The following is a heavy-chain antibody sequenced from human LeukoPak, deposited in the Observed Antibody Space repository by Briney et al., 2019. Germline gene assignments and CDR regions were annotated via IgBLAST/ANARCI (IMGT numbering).Heavy chain of an antibody. D-gene: IGHD2-15*01. CDR1: GYTFTGYY. CDR2: INPNSGGT. CDR3: ARRVAARTGWFDP. Sequence: ASVKVSCKASGYTFTGYYMHWVRQAPGQGLEWMGWINPNSGGTNYAQKFQGRVTMTRDTSISTAYMELSRLRSDDTAVYYCARRVAARTGWFDPWGRGTLVTVSS. V-gene: IGHV1-2*02. J-gene: IGHJ5*02.